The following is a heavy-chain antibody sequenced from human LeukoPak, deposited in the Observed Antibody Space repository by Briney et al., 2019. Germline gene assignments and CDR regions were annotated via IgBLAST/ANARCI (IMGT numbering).Heavy chain of an antibody. CDR3: AREPPLGLRLGEPRWYFDY. D-gene: IGHD3-16*01. Sequence: GGSLRLSCAASGFTFSTYSMNWVRQAPGKGLEWVSFISTSSIYIYYADSVKGRFTISRDNAKNSLYLQMNSLRAEDTAVYYCAREPPLGLRLGEPRWYFDYWGQGTLVTVSS. CDR1: GFTFSTYS. V-gene: IGHV3-21*01. J-gene: IGHJ4*02. CDR2: ISTSSIYI.